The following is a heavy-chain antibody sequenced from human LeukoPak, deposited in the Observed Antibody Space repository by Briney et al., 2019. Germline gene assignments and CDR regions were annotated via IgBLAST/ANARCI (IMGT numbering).Heavy chain of an antibody. Sequence: ASVKVSCKASVYTFTSYGISWVGQAPGQGLEWMGWISAHNGNTNYAQKLQGRVTMTTDTSTSRAYMELRSLRSDDTAVYYCARDRVYYGSGSYFTDPWGQGTLVTVSS. CDR2: ISAHNGNT. CDR1: VYTFTSYG. V-gene: IGHV1-18*01. J-gene: IGHJ5*02. D-gene: IGHD3-10*01. CDR3: ARDRVYYGSGSYFTDP.